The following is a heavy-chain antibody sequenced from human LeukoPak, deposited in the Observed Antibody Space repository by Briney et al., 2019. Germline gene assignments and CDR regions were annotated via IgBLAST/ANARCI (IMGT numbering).Heavy chain of an antibody. Sequence: PGRSLRLSCAASGFTLDDYAMHWVRQAPGKGLEWVSGISWNSGSIGYADSVKGRFTISRDNAKNSLYLQMNSLRAEDTALYYCAKDYHYDRTYFDYWGQGTLVTVSS. J-gene: IGHJ4*02. CDR1: GFTLDDYA. CDR3: AKDYHYDRTYFDY. D-gene: IGHD3-3*01. V-gene: IGHV3-9*01. CDR2: ISWNSGSI.